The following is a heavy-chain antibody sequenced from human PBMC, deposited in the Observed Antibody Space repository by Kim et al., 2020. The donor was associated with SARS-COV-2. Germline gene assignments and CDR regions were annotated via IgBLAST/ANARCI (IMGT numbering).Heavy chain of an antibody. V-gene: IGHV4-59*01. D-gene: IGHD4-17*01. CDR2: INYRGST. Sequence: SETLSLTCTVSGTSISGFYWSWIRQPPGKGLEWVGYINYRGSTDYNPSLKSRVTISVDTSRNQLSLRMSSVTAADTAVYYCASTVGGAPHFDYWGQGSLVTVSS. CDR3: ASTVGGAPHFDY. J-gene: IGHJ4*02. CDR1: GTSISGFY.